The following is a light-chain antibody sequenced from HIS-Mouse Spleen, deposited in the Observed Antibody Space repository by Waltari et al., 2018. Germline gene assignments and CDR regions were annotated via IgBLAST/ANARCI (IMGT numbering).Light chain of an antibody. CDR3: GTWDSSLSADWV. CDR1: SSNIGNNY. V-gene: IGLV1-51*01. Sequence: QSVLTQPPSVSAAPGQKVTISCSGSSSNIGNNYVSWYQQLPGTAPKLLIYDNNKRPSVCPDRFSGSKSGTSATLGITGLQTGDEADYYCGTWDSSLSADWVFGGGTKLTVL. CDR2: DNN. J-gene: IGLJ3*02.